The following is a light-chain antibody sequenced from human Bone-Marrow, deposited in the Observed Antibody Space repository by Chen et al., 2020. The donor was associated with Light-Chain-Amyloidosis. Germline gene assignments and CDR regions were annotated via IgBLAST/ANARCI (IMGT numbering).Light chain of an antibody. CDR2: FAS. CDR3: QQNYNVPFT. Sequence: DIVMTQSPDSLAVSLGERDTINCKSSQSVLYSSNNQNYLTWYQQKPGQPPKLLIYFASTRESGVPDRFSGSGSGTDFTLTIISLQAEDVAVYYCQQNYNVPFTFGPGTKVDIK. CDR1: QSVLYSSNNQNY. V-gene: IGKV4-1*01. J-gene: IGKJ3*01.